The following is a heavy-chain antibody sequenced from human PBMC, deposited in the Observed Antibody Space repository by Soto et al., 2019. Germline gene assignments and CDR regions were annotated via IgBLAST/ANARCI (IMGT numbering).Heavy chain of an antibody. D-gene: IGHD4-4*01. Sequence: QVQLQESGPGLVKPSQTLSLTCTVSGGSISSGDYYWSWIRQPPGKGLEWIGYIYYSGSTYYNPSLKSRVTISVDTSKNQFSLKLSSVTAADTAVYYCARGFWTTVKVFYWFDPWGQGTLVTVSS. V-gene: IGHV4-30-4*01. J-gene: IGHJ5*02. CDR2: IYYSGST. CDR3: ARGFWTTVKVFYWFDP. CDR1: GGSISSGDYY.